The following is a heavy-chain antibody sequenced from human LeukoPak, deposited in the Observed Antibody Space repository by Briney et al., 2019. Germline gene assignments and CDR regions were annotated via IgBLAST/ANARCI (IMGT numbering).Heavy chain of an antibody. Sequence: SETLSLTCAVYGGSFSGYYWSWIRQPPGKGLEWIGEINHSGSTNYNPSLKSRVTISVDTSKNQFSLKLSSVTAADTAVYYCARHPLYCSSTSCYNGWFDPWGQGTLVTVSS. J-gene: IGHJ5*02. V-gene: IGHV4-34*01. CDR3: ARHPLYCSSTSCYNGWFDP. D-gene: IGHD2-2*02. CDR2: INHSGST. CDR1: GGSFSGYY.